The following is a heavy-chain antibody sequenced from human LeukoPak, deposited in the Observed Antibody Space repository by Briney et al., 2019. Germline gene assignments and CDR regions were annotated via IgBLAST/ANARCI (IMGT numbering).Heavy chain of an antibody. Sequence: GASVKVSCKASVYTYTSYYMHWVRQAPGQGLEWMGIINPSGSSTSYAQKFQGRVTMTRDTSTSTVYMELRSLRSEGTAVYYCARDGTSYYYGSGSPHYYGMDVWGKGTTVTVSS. CDR3: ARDGTSYYYGSGSPHYYGMDV. CDR1: VYTYTSYY. CDR2: INPSGSST. J-gene: IGHJ6*04. D-gene: IGHD3-10*01. V-gene: IGHV1-46*01.